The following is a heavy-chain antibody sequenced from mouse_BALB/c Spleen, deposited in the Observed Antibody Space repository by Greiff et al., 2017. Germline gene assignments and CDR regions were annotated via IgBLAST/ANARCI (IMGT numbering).Heavy chain of an antibody. CDR2: ISSGSSTI. J-gene: IGHJ2*01. V-gene: IGHV5-17*02. Sequence: EVMLVESGGGLVQPGGSRKLSCAASGFTFSSFGMHWVRQAPEKGLEWVAYISSGSSTIYYADTVKGRFTISRDNPKKTLFLQMTSLRSEDTAMYYCARSTHYYGPYYFDYWGQGTTLTVSS. CDR3: ARSTHYYGPYYFDY. CDR1: GFTFSSFG. D-gene: IGHD1-2*01.